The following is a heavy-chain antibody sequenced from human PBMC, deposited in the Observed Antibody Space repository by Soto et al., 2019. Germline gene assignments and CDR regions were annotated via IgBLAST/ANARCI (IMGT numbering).Heavy chain of an antibody. Sequence: QVQLQESGPGLVKPSQTLSLTCTVSGGSISSGGYYWSWIRQHPGKGPEWIGYIYYSGSTYYNPSLKSRVTISEDTSKIQFSLKLSSVTAAVTAVYYCARSFIVVVPAAIHKDAFDIWGQGTMVTVSS. CDR2: IYYSGST. V-gene: IGHV4-31*03. J-gene: IGHJ3*02. CDR3: ARSFIVVVPAAIHKDAFDI. D-gene: IGHD2-2*01. CDR1: GGSISSGGYY.